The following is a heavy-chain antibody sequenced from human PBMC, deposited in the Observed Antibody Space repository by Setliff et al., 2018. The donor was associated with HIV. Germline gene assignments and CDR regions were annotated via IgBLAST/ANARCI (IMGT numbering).Heavy chain of an antibody. V-gene: IGHV1-69*05. Sequence: SVKVSCKASGGTFSSYAISWVRQAPGQGLEWMGGIIPIFGTANYAQKFQGRVTITTDESTSTVYMELSSLRSDDTAVYYCARLRPTAFFDYWGQGTLVTVSS. CDR1: GGTFSSYA. D-gene: IGHD3-3*01. CDR3: ARLRPTAFFDY. J-gene: IGHJ4*02. CDR2: IIPIFGTA.